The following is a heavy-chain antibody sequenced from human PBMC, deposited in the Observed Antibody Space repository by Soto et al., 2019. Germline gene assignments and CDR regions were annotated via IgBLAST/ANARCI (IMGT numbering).Heavy chain of an antibody. V-gene: IGHV1-69*01. J-gene: IGHJ6*02. CDR1: GNTFSKYA. D-gene: IGHD3-16*02. CDR3: ARDSHDYIWGSYRNGMDV. CDR2: LIPILGTA. Sequence: QVQLVQSGAEVKKPGSSVKVSCKASGNTFSKYATSWVRQAPGQGLEWMGGLIPILGTAKYAQKFQGRVTITADESTRTAYMELSSVRFEDTAVYYCARDSHDYIWGSYRNGMDVWGQGTTVSVSS.